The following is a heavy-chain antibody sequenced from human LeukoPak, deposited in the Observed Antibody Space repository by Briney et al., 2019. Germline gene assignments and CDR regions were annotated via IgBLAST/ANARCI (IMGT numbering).Heavy chain of an antibody. J-gene: IGHJ6*02. Sequence: SQTPSLTCAISGDTVFSTTAAWNWIRQSPSIGLEWLGRTYYRSEWYHDYGSSVQSRITISPDTSKNQFSLQLTSETPEDTAVYYCTRDRGGMGVWGQGTTVTVSS. D-gene: IGHD3-10*01. CDR3: TRDRGGMGV. CDR1: GDTVFSTTAA. V-gene: IGHV6-1*01. CDR2: TYYRSEWYH.